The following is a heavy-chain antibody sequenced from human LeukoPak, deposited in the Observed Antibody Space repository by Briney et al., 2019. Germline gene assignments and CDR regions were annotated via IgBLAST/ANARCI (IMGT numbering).Heavy chain of an antibody. J-gene: IGHJ4*02. Sequence: ASVKVSCKASGYTFTSYYMHWVRQAPGQGLEWMGIINPSGSSTSYAQKFQGRVTMTRDTSISTAYMELSRLRSDDPAVYCCARDLLAVAGTESNYWGQGTLVTVSS. CDR2: INPSGSST. D-gene: IGHD6-19*01. V-gene: IGHV1-46*01. CDR3: ARDLLAVAGTESNY. CDR1: GYTFTSYY.